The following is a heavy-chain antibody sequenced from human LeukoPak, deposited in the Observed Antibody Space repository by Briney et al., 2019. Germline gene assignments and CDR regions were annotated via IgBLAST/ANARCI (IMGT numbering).Heavy chain of an antibody. Sequence: HPGGSLRLSCAASGFTFSSHWMYWVRQIPGKGLMGVSRINSDGNIIHNADSVKGRFTISRDNAKNSLYLQMNSLRAEDTAVYYCARDGRGYSYGYVSFDYWGQGTLVTVSS. CDR2: INSDGNII. J-gene: IGHJ4*02. D-gene: IGHD5-18*01. V-gene: IGHV3-74*01. CDR3: ARDGRGYSYGYVSFDY. CDR1: GFTFSSHW.